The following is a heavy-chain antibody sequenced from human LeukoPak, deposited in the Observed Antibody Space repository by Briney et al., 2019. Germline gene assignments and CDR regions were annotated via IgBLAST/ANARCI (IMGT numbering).Heavy chain of an antibody. D-gene: IGHD2-15*01. CDR2: TYYRSKWYN. Sequence: SQTLSLTCAISGDSVSSNSAAWNWIRQSPSRGLEWLGRTYYRSKWYNDYAVSVKSRITINPDTSKNQFSLQLNSVTPEDTAVYYCARGPYCGAGGCYSRWFDPWGQGTLVTVSS. J-gene: IGHJ5*02. CDR1: GDSVSSNSAA. V-gene: IGHV6-1*01. CDR3: ARGPYCGAGGCYSRWFDP.